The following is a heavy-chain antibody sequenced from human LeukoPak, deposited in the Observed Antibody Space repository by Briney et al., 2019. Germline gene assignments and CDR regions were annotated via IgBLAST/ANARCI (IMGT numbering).Heavy chain of an antibody. V-gene: IGHV3-33*01. Sequence: GGSLRLSCAASGFTFSSYGMHWVRPAPGKGLEWVAVIWYDGSNKYYADSVKGRFTISRDNSKNTLYLQMNSLRAEDTAVYYCARDKVSYYPIDYWGQGTLVTVSS. CDR1: GFTFSSYG. CDR2: IWYDGSNK. J-gene: IGHJ4*02. CDR3: ARDKVSYYPIDY. D-gene: IGHD3-10*01.